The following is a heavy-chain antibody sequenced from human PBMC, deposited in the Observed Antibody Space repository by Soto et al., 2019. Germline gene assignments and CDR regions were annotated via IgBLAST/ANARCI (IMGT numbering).Heavy chain of an antibody. V-gene: IGHV5-51*01. CDR2: IYPGDSDT. Sequence: GESLKISCKGSGYSFTSYWIGWVRQMPGKGLEWMGIIYPGDSDTRYSPSFQGQVTISADKSISTAYLQWSSLKASDTAMYYCARNYCSGGSCYSYYYYGMDVWGQGTTVTVSS. J-gene: IGHJ6*02. CDR3: ARNYCSGGSCYSYYYYGMDV. D-gene: IGHD2-15*01. CDR1: GYSFTSYW.